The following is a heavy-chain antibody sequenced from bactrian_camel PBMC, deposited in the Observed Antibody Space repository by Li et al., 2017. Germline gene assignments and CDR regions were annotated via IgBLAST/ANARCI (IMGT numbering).Heavy chain of an antibody. V-gene: IGHV3S53*01. J-gene: IGHJ4*01. CDR3: AAEPRWGGAYCYTTEEYKG. CDR1: GYTYRTYC. CDR2: IASDGST. D-gene: IGHD2*01. Sequence: HVQLVESGGGSVQAGGSLRLSCAWYGYTYRTYCLGWFRQPPGKEREGVAVIASDGSTAYADSVKARFTISKDNTRNTLYVQMNGLKPEDTAMYYCAAEPRWGGAYCYTTEEYKGRGQGTQVTVS.